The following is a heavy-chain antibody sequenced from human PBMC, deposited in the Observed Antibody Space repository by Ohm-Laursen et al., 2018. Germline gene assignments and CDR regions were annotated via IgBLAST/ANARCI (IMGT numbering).Heavy chain of an antibody. J-gene: IGHJ5*02. CDR2: IYYSGST. CDR3: ARGLWWFDP. CDR1: GASISSEY. Sequence: TLSLTCTVSGASISSEYWTWIRQPPGKGLEWIGYIYYSGSTNYNPSLKSRVTISVDTSKNQFSLKLSSVTAADTALYYCARGLWWFDPWGQGTLVTVSS. V-gene: IGHV4-59*08.